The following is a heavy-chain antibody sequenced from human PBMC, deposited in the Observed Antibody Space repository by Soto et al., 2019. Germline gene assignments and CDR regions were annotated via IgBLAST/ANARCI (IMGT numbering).Heavy chain of an antibody. V-gene: IGHV4-39*01. Sequence: SETLSLTCTVSGGSISSSSYYWGCIRQPTGKGLEWIGSIYYSSFIYYADSVKGRFTISRDNAKNSLYLQMNSLRAEDTAVYYCAKHNWHDGGDEYWGRGTLVTVSS. CDR2: IYYSSFI. CDR3: AKHNWHDGGDEY. CDR1: GGSISSSSYY. J-gene: IGHJ4*02. D-gene: IGHD1-1*01.